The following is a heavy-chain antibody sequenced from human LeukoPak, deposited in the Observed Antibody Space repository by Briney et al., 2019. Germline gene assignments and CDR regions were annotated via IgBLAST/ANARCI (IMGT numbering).Heavy chain of an antibody. V-gene: IGHV3-21*01. CDR3: ARDRGGREAIFTGYEHDY. Sequence: GGSLGLSCVGSGYPFGSFGMNWVRQAPGKGLEWLSSMSSGGEIIYYAASVKGRFTISRDDAKNPLFLHMSSLRAEDTAVYYCARDRGGREAIFTGYEHDYWGQGTLLVVSS. D-gene: IGHD5-12*01. J-gene: IGHJ4*02. CDR1: GYPFGSFG. CDR2: MSSGGEII.